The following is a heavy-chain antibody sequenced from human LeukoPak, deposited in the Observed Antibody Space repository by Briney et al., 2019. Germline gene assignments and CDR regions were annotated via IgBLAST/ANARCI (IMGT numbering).Heavy chain of an antibody. V-gene: IGHV3-7*05. CDR3: ARVTYGDYY. CDR1: GVSFSSNW. J-gene: IGHJ4*02. D-gene: IGHD4-17*01. CDR2: IKHDGTAK. Sequence: GGSLRLSCAASGVSFSSNWMTWVRQAPGKGLEWVANIKHDGTAKDYVGSVRGRFTICRVNAKNSLYLQMNSLTAEDAAVYYCARVTYGDYYWGQGTLVTVSS.